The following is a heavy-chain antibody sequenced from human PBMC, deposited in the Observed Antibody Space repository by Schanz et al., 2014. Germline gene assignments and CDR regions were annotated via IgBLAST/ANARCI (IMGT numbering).Heavy chain of an antibody. CDR3: MAMGMNTSHYFDH. CDR2: ITGSGSKT. Sequence: QVQLVESGGGLVKPGGSLRLSCAASGFTFSDHYMTWIRQAPGKGLEWVSAITGSGSKTYYADSVKGRFTIARDNSKNTLFLQMDSLRVEDTAVYYCMAMGMNTSHYFDHWGQGTLVTVSS. V-gene: IGHV3-11*01. J-gene: IGHJ4*02. CDR1: GFTFSDHY. D-gene: IGHD6-13*01.